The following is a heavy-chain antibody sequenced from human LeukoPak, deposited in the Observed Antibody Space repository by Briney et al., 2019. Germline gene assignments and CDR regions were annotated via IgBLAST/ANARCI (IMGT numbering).Heavy chain of an antibody. CDR2: ISAYNGNT. D-gene: IGHD2-2*01. Sequence: APVKVSCKASGYTFTSYGISWVRQAPGQGLEWMGRISAYNGNTNYAQKLQGRVTVTTDTSTSTAYMELRSLRSDDTAVYYCARDSIVVVPAALLYWGQGTLVTVSS. V-gene: IGHV1-18*01. CDR3: ARDSIVVVPAALLY. CDR1: GYTFTSYG. J-gene: IGHJ4*02.